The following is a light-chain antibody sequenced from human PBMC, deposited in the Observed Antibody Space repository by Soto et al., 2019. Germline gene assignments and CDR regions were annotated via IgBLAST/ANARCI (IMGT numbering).Light chain of an antibody. Sequence: QSVLTQPASVSGSPGQSITIYCTGTRSDVGGYNLVSWYQHHPGKAPKVMIYEDSERPSGVSNRFSGSKSGNTASLTISGLQAEDEADYYCCSYAGPYTWVFGGGTKVTVL. CDR3: CSYAGPYTWV. V-gene: IGLV2-23*01. CDR2: EDS. J-gene: IGLJ3*02. CDR1: RSDVGGYNL.